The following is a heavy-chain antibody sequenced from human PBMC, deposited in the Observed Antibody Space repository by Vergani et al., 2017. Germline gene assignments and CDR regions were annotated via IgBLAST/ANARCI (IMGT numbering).Heavy chain of an antibody. V-gene: IGHV3-21*04. CDR1: GFTFSSYS. CDR3: TRHGYYDSSDNRAGY. CDR2: ISSSSSYI. J-gene: IGHJ4*02. D-gene: IGHD3-22*01. Sequence: EVQLVESGGGLVKPGGSLRLSCAASGFTFSSYSMNWVRQAPGKGLEWVSSISSSSSYIYYADSVKGRFTISRDNAKNSLYLQMNSLKTEDTAVYYCTRHGYYDSSDNRAGYWGQGTLVTVSS.